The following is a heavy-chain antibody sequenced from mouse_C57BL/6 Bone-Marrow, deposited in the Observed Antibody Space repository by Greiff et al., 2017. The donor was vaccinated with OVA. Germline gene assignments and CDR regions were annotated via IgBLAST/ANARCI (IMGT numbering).Heavy chain of an antibody. V-gene: IGHV1-52*01. J-gene: IGHJ4*01. CDR2: IDPSDSET. D-gene: IGHD1-1*01. CDR3: ARLGSTSMDD. CDR1: GYTFTSYW. Sequence: QVQLQQPGAELVRPGSSVKLSCKASGYTFTSYWMHWVKQRPIQGLEWIGNIDPSDSETHYNQKFKDKATLTVDKSSSTAYMQLSSLTSEDSAVYSCARLGSTSMDDWGQGTSVTVSS.